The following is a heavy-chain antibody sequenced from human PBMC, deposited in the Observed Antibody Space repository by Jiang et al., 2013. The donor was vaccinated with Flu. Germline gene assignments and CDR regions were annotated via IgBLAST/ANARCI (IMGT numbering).Heavy chain of an antibody. V-gene: IGHV3-30*03. Sequence: QLLESGGGVVQPGRSLRLSCAASGFTFSSYGMHWVRQAPGKGLEWVAVISYDGSNKYYADSVKGRFTISRDNAKNSLYLQMSSLRAEDTAVYYCAREAAGYQLPVWGQGTLVSVSS. CDR1: GFTFSSYG. CDR2: ISYDGSNK. CDR3: AREAAGYQLPV. D-gene: IGHD2-2*01. J-gene: IGHJ4*02.